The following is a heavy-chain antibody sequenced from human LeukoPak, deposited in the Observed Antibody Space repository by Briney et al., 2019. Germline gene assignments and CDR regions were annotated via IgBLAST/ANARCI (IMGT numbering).Heavy chain of an antibody. CDR2: INHREST. D-gene: IGHD2-15*01. V-gene: IGHV4-34*01. CDR3: ARYIVVAQLGFDY. J-gene: IGHJ4*02. Sequence: SETLSLTCAVYGGSFSGSYGSWIRHPPGKGLEGIGEINHRESTNYNPSLKSRVTISVDTSKSQFSLKLSSVTAADTAVYYCARYIVVAQLGFDYWGQGTLVTVSS. CDR1: GGSFSGSY.